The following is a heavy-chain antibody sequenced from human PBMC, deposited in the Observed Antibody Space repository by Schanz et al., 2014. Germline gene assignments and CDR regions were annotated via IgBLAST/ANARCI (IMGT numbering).Heavy chain of an antibody. D-gene: IGHD5-18*01. CDR2: IHYDGTYK. J-gene: IGHJ4*02. CDR3: AKLDGYAYGSMGQEYFDY. Sequence: QVHLVESGGGVVQPGGPLRLSCAASGFIFRTYGMHWVRQAPGKGLEWVAFIHYDGTYKYYADSVKGRFTISRDNSENTLYLQMISLRAEDTAVYYCAKLDGYAYGSMGQEYFDYWGQGTLVAVSS. CDR1: GFIFRTYG. V-gene: IGHV3-30*02.